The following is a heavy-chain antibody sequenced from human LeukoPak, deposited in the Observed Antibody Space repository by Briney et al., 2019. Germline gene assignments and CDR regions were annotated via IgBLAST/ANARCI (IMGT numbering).Heavy chain of an antibody. CDR2: ISDSGRTI. Sequence: GGSLRLSCAASGFTFSSYEMNWVRQAPGKGLEWVSYISDSGRTIKYADSVKGRFTMSRDNAKNSLYLQMNSLRAEDTAVYYCARDFRIMATDDAFDIWGQGTMVTVSS. CDR1: GFTFSSYE. V-gene: IGHV3-48*03. CDR3: ARDFRIMATDDAFDI. D-gene: IGHD3-16*01. J-gene: IGHJ3*02.